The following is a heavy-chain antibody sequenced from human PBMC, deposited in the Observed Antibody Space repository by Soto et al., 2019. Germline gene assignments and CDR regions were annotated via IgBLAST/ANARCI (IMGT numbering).Heavy chain of an antibody. Sequence: QVQLVQSGAEVKKPGATVKVSCKASGYTFTSYGISWVRQAPGQGLEWMGWISAYNGNTNYAQKLQGRVTMTTDTSTSTAYMELRSLRSDDTAVYYCARDRFLEWLLHYYYGMDVWGQGTTVTVSS. V-gene: IGHV1-18*01. CDR2: ISAYNGNT. D-gene: IGHD3-3*01. J-gene: IGHJ6*02. CDR1: GYTFTSYG. CDR3: ARDRFLEWLLHYYYGMDV.